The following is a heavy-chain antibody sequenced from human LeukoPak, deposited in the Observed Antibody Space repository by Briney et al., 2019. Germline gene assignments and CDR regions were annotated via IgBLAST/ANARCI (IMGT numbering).Heavy chain of an antibody. CDR1: GVSFSGYY. CDR2: INHSGST. J-gene: IGHJ4*02. CDR3: ARGRRYSYGYRYYFDY. D-gene: IGHD5-18*01. Sequence: SETLSLTCAVYGVSFSGYYWSLIRQPPGKGLEWIGEINHSGSTNYNPSLKSRVTISVDTSKNQFSLKLSSVTAADTAVYYCARGRRYSYGYRYYFDYWGQGTLVTVSS. V-gene: IGHV4-34*01.